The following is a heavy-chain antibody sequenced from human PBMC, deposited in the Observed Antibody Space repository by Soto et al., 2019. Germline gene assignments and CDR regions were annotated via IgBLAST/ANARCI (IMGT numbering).Heavy chain of an antibody. Sequence: QLQLQESGPGLVKPSETLSLTCTVSGGSISSSSYYWGWIRQPPGKGLEWIGSIYYSGSTYYNPSLKSRVTISVDTSKNQFSLKLSSVTAADTAVYYCARLGYCSSTSCYYYYYYYGMDVWGQGTTVTVSS. CDR1: GGSISSSSYY. CDR3: ARLGYCSSTSCYYYYYYYGMDV. J-gene: IGHJ6*02. V-gene: IGHV4-39*01. D-gene: IGHD2-2*01. CDR2: IYYSGST.